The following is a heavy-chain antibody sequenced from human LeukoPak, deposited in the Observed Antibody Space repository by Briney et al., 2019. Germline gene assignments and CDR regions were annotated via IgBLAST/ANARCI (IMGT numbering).Heavy chain of an antibody. J-gene: IGHJ4*02. CDR3: AKGQELLQPDY. CDR1: GGTFSSYA. Sequence: ASVKVSCKASGGTFSSYAISWVRQAPGQGLEWMGGIIPIFGTANYAQKFQGRVTITTDESTSTAYMELSSLRSEDTAVYYCAKGQELLQPDYWGQGTLVTVSS. CDR2: IIPIFGTA. D-gene: IGHD5-18*01. V-gene: IGHV1-69*05.